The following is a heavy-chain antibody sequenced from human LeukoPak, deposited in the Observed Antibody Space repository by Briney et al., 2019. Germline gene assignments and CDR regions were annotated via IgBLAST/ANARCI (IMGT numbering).Heavy chain of an antibody. CDR1: GGSFSGYY. D-gene: IGHD5-18*01. CDR2: INHSGST. V-gene: IGHV4-34*01. J-gene: IGHJ4*02. CDR3: ARLSRRGYSYGYGR. Sequence: SETLSLTCAVYGGSFSGYYWSWIRQPPGKGLEWIGEINHSGSTNYNPSLKSRVTISVDTSKNQFSLKLSSVTAADTAVSYCARLSRRGYSYGYGRWGQGTLVTVSS.